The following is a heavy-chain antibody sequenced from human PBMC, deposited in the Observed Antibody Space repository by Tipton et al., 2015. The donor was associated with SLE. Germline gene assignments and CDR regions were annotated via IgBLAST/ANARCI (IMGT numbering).Heavy chain of an antibody. CDR1: GGSISSNKW. D-gene: IGHD1-26*01. CDR2: IYHRGST. V-gene: IGHV4-4*02. CDR3: ARHRVGATYYFDY. Sequence: TLSLTCAVSGGSISSNKWWTWVRQPPGKGLEWIGEIYHRGSTNFNPSLKSRVIISVDTSKNQFSLKLSSVTAADTAVYYCARHRVGATYYFDYWGQGTLVTVSS. J-gene: IGHJ4*02.